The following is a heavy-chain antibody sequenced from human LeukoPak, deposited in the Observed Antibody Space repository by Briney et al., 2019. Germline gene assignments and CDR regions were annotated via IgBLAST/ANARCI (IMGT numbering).Heavy chain of an antibody. D-gene: IGHD3-10*01. CDR1: GFTFSGSA. CDR3: TRHVTLIRGVINYYGMDV. CDR2: IRSKANSYAT. V-gene: IGHV3-73*01. J-gene: IGHJ6*02. Sequence: GGSLRLSCAASGFTFSGSAMHWVRQASGKGLEWVGRIRSKANSYATAYAASVKGRFTISRDDSKNTAYLQMNSLKTEDTAVYYCTRHVTLIRGVINYYGMDVWGQGTLVTVSS.